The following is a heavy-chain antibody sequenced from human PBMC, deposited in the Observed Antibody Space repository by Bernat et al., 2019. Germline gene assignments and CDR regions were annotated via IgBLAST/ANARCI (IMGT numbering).Heavy chain of an antibody. CDR3: ARDPGAEVTNDAFDI. CDR2: IWYDGSNK. Sequence: QVQLVESGGGVVQPGRSLRLSCAASGFTFSSYGMHWVRQAPGKGLEWVAVIWYDGSNKYYADSVKGRFTISRDNSKNTLYLQMNSLRAEDTAVYYCARDPGAEVTNDAFDIWGQGTMVTVSS. CDR1: GFTFSSYG. V-gene: IGHV3-33*01. J-gene: IGHJ3*02. D-gene: IGHD2-21*02.